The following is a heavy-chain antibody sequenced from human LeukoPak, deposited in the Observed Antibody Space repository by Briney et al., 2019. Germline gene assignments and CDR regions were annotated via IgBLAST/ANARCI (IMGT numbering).Heavy chain of an antibody. J-gene: IGHJ4*02. CDR3: ARDRGSYRPIDY. V-gene: IGHV3-21*01. CDR2: ISSSGTYI. D-gene: IGHD1-26*01. Sequence: GGSLRLSCAASTFTFSSYNMNWVRQAPGKGLEWVSSISSSGTYIYYRDSVKGRFTISRDNAENSVYLQMNSLRVEDTAIYYCARDRGSYRPIDYWGQGTLVTVSS. CDR1: TFTFSSYN.